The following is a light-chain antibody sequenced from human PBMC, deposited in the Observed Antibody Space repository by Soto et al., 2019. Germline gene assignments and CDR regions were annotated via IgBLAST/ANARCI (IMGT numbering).Light chain of an antibody. J-gene: IGKJ2*01. Sequence: EIVMTQSPATLSLSPGERATLSCRASQSINSELAWYQQKPGQPPRLLIYGASTRATGVPSRFTGSASCSAFTLTISGLQSEDFAVYYCQQGHNWPLTFGQGTRLAI. CDR1: QSINSE. V-gene: IGKV3-15*01. CDR2: GAS. CDR3: QQGHNWPLT.